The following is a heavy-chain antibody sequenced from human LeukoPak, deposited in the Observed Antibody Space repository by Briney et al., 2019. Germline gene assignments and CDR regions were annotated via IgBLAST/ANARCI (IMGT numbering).Heavy chain of an antibody. Sequence: GGSLRLSSAASGFTFSSYGIHWVRQAPGKGLEWVAFIRYDGTNKYYADSVRGRFTISRDNSKNTLYLQMNSLRAEDTAVYYCAKDRAVDTASGHDYWGQGTLVTVS. CDR2: IRYDGTNK. V-gene: IGHV3-30*02. D-gene: IGHD5-18*01. CDR1: GFTFSSYG. CDR3: AKDRAVDTASGHDY. J-gene: IGHJ4*02.